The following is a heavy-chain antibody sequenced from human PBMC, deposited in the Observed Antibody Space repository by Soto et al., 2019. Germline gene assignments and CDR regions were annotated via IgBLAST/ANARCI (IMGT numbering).Heavy chain of an antibody. CDR1: GGSISSGGYY. D-gene: IGHD3-22*01. CDR3: ARIYYDSSGYYYPFDY. V-gene: IGHV4-31*03. CDR2: IYYSGST. J-gene: IGHJ4*02. Sequence: PSETLSLTCTVSGGSISSGGYYWSWIRQHPGKGLEWIGYIYYSGSTYYNPSLKSRVTISVDTSKNQFSLKLSSVTAADTAVYYCARIYYDSSGYYYPFDYWGQGTLVTVPQ.